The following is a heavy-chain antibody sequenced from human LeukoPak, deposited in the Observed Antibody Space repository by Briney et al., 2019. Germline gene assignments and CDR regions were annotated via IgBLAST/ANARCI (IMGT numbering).Heavy chain of an antibody. CDR2: INHSGST. CDR1: GGSFSGYY. V-gene: IGHV4-34*01. J-gene: IGHJ6*02. CDR3: AILGTYYDFWSGYPYYYYYGMDV. Sequence: SETLSLTCAVYGGSFSGYYWSWIRQPPGKGLEWIGEINHSGSTNYNPSLKSRVTISVDTSKNQFSLKLSSVTAADTAVYYCAILGTYYDFWSGYPYYYYYGMDVWGQGTTVTVSS. D-gene: IGHD3-3*01.